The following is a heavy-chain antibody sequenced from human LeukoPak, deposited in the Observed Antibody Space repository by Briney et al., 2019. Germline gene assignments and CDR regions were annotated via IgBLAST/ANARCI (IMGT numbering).Heavy chain of an antibody. D-gene: IGHD3-10*01. V-gene: IGHV3-48*03. CDR2: ISSSDSTI. Sequence: QPGGSLRLSCAASGFTFSSYEMNWVRQAPGKGLEWVSYISSSDSTIYYADSVKGRFTISRDNAKNSLYLQMNSLRAEDTAVYYCARDYYGYYFDYWGQETLVTVSS. CDR3: ARDYYGYYFDY. CDR1: GFTFSSYE. J-gene: IGHJ4*02.